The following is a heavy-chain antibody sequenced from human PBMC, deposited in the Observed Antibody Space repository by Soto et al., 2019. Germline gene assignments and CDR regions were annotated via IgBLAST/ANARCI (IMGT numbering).Heavy chain of an antibody. D-gene: IGHD6-6*01. CDR2: ISYTGRT. Sequence: LSLTCTVSGGSISSDANFWSWIRQLPGRGLEWIGYISYTGRTYYTPSLNSRLTISLDTSKNLFSLRLSAVTAADTAVYFCARGSFSSSSSWLDPWGQGTLVTVSS. CDR3: ARGSFSSSSSWLDP. V-gene: IGHV4-31*03. CDR1: GGSISSDANF. J-gene: IGHJ5*02.